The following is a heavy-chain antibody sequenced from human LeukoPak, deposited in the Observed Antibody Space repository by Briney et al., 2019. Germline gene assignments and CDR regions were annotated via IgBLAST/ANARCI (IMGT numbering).Heavy chain of an antibody. Sequence: ASVRVSCKASGYTFTSYDINWVRQATGQGLEWMGWMNPNSGNTGYAQKFQGRVTMTRNTSISTAYMELSSLRSEDTAVYYCARDLAYGDYRDDAFDIWGQGTMVTVSS. D-gene: IGHD4-17*01. J-gene: IGHJ3*02. CDR2: MNPNSGNT. CDR3: ARDLAYGDYRDDAFDI. V-gene: IGHV1-8*01. CDR1: GYTFTSYD.